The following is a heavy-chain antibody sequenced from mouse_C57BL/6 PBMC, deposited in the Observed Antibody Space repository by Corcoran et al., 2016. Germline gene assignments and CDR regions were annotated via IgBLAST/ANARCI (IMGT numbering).Heavy chain of an antibody. CDR2: IFPGSGST. CDR1: GYTFTDYY. Sequence: QVQLQQSGPELVKPGASVKISCKASGYTFTDYYINWVKQRPGQGLEWIGWIFPGSGSTYYNEKFKGKAPLTVDKSSSTAYMLLSSLTSEDSAVYCCARGGDYGSSYWYFDVWGTGTTVTGSS. J-gene: IGHJ1*03. CDR3: ARGGDYGSSYWYFDV. D-gene: IGHD1-1*01. V-gene: IGHV1-75*01.